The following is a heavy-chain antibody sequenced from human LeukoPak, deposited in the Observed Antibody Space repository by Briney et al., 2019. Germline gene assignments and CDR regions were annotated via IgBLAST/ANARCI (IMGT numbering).Heavy chain of an antibody. Sequence: GGSLRLSCVASGFTFRSYAMSWVRQAPGKGLEWVSAISGSGGSTYYADAVKGRFTISRDNAKNSLYLQMNSLRAEDTAVYYCAKRFTGGRGYYYGMDVWGQGTTVTVSS. J-gene: IGHJ6*02. CDR2: ISGSGGST. V-gene: IGHV3-23*01. CDR3: AKRFTGGRGYYYGMDV. D-gene: IGHD3-10*01. CDR1: GFTFRSYA.